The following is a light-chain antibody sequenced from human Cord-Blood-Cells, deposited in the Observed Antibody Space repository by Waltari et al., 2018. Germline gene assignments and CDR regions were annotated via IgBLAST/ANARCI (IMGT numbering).Light chain of an antibody. CDR1: SSAVGSYNL. J-gene: IGLJ2*01. CDR2: EVS. Sequence: QSALTQPASVSGSPGQSITISCTGTSSAVGSYNLVSWYQQHPGKAPKLMIYEVSKRPSGVSNRFSGSKSGNTASLTISGLKAEDEADYYCCSYAGSSTLVFGGGTKLTVL. V-gene: IGLV2-23*02. CDR3: CSYAGSSTLV.